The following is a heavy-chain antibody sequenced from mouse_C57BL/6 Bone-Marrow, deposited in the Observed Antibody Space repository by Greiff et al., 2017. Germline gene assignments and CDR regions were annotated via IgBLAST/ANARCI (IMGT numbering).Heavy chain of an antibody. V-gene: IGHV1-80*01. D-gene: IGHD1-1*01. CDR1: GYAFSSSW. CDR2: IYPGDGDT. J-gene: IGHJ2*01. Sequence: QVQLQQSGAELVKPGASVKISCKASGYAFSSSWMNWVKQRPGKGLEWIGQIYPGDGDTNYNGQFKGKATLTADKSSSTAYMQLSSRTSEDVAVYFCAISSYEYLDYRGQGTTLTVSS. CDR3: AISSYEYLDY.